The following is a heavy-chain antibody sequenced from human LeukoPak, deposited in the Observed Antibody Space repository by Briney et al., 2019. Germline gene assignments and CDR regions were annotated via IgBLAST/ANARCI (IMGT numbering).Heavy chain of an antibody. CDR2: IIPILGIA. CDR1: GGTFSSYA. J-gene: IGHJ4*02. Sequence: SVKVSFKASGGTFSSYAIRWVRQAPGQGLEWMGRIIPILGIANYAQKFQGRVTITADKSTSTAYMELSSLRSEDTAVYYCAREPSFVVVIAHFDYWGQGTLVTVSS. D-gene: IGHD2-21*01. CDR3: AREPSFVVVIAHFDY. V-gene: IGHV1-69*04.